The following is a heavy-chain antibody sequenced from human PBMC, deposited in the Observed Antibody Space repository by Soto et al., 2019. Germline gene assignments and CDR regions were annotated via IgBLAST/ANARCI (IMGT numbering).Heavy chain of an antibody. CDR2: INPNSGGT. J-gene: IGHJ4*02. CDR1: GYTFTGYY. CDR3: ARDPVQYSGYDWVYFDY. Sequence: ASVKVSCKASGYTFTGYYMHWVRQAPGQGLEWMGWINPNSGGTNYAQKFQGWVTMTRDTSISTAYMELSRLRSDDTAVYYCARDPVQYSGYDWVYFDYWGQGTLVTVSS. V-gene: IGHV1-2*04. D-gene: IGHD5-12*01.